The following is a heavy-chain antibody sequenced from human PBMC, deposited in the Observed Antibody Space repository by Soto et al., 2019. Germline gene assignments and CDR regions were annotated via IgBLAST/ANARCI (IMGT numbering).Heavy chain of an antibody. Sequence: SETLSVTCAVYVGSVSGYYWSWIRQPPGKGLEWIGEINHSGSTNYNPSLKSRVTISVDTSKNQFSLKLSSVTAADTAVYYCARVTIAAAGTGFDYWGQGTLVTVSS. CDR1: VGSVSGYY. CDR2: INHSGST. D-gene: IGHD6-13*01. J-gene: IGHJ4*02. CDR3: ARVTIAAAGTGFDY. V-gene: IGHV4-34*01.